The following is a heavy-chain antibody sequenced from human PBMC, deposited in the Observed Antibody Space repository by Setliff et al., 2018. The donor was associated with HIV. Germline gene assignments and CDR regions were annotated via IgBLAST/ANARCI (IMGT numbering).Heavy chain of an antibody. V-gene: IGHV4-59*08. J-gene: IGHJ6*02. CDR2: VYHTGST. CDR3: ARVGDYNFWSGYKYNYYYGMDV. CDR1: GGSISSYY. D-gene: IGHD3-3*01. Sequence: SETLSLTCTVSGGSISSYYWSWIRQPPGKGLEWIGNVYHTGSTYYNPSLKSRVTISVDTSKNQFSLKLSSVIAADTAVYYCARVGDYNFWSGYKYNYYYGMDVWGQGTTVTVSS.